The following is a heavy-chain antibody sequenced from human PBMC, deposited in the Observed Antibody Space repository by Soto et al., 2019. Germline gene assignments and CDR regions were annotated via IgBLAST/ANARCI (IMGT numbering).Heavy chain of an antibody. CDR1: GTSIRHDNFY. J-gene: IGHJ3*01. D-gene: IGHD3-9*01. CDR2: ISYGGIT. Sequence: QVRLQESVQGLVRPSQTLSLICTVSGTSIRHDNFYWSFLRQRPGTGLEWLGYISYGGITFYNPSLESRLFMSVYPSKNKFSLNLKSVTAADTVMYYCARDLYGVVTGRVAFAVWGAGTLVTVSS. V-gene: IGHV4-31*03. CDR3: ARDLYGVVTGRVAFAV.